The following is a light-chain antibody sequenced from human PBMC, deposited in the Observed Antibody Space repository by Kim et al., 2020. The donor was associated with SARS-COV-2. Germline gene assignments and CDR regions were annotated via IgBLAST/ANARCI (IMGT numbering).Light chain of an antibody. V-gene: IGLV3-1*01. Sequence: YELTQPPSVSVSPGQTAIITCSGNELGDKNVCWYQQKAGQSPVLVIYEDRKRPSGIPERVSGSNSGNTATLTISGTQAMDEADYYCQAWDSRTVVFGGG. J-gene: IGLJ2*01. CDR1: ELGDKN. CDR2: EDR. CDR3: QAWDSRTVV.